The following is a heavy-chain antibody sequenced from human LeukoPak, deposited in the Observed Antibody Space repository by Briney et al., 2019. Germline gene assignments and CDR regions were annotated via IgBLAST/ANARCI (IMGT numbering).Heavy chain of an antibody. Sequence: ASVKVSCKASGYTFTGYYMHWVRQAPGQGLEWMGWINPNSGGTNYAQKFQGRVTMTRDTSISTAYMELSRLRSDDTAVHYCARGGYDSSGYYRRGAFDIWGQGTMVTVSS. CDR3: ARGGYDSSGYYRRGAFDI. V-gene: IGHV1-2*02. CDR1: GYTFTGYY. J-gene: IGHJ3*02. CDR2: INPNSGGT. D-gene: IGHD3-22*01.